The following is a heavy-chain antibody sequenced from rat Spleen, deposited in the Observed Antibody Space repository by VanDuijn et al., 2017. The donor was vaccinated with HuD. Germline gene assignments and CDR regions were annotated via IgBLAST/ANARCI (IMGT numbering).Heavy chain of an antibody. CDR1: GFSLTNYH. Sequence: QVQLKESGPGLVQPSQTLSLTCTVSGFSLTNYHVHWVRQPPGKGLEWMGLMGNDGDTSYNSALKSRLSISRDTSRSQVFLKMSGLQTEDTATYYCVRQDTSGYSNWFAYWGQGALVTVSS. D-gene: IGHD4-3*01. CDR2: MGNDGDT. J-gene: IGHJ3*01. V-gene: IGHV2-32*01. CDR3: VRQDTSGYSNWFAY.